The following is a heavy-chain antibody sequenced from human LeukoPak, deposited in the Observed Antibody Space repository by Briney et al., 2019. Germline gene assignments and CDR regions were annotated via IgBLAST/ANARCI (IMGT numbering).Heavy chain of an antibody. V-gene: IGHV1-18*01. CDR3: ASGSLDYYDSSGYYMPLTFDY. J-gene: IGHJ4*02. D-gene: IGHD3-22*01. CDR1: GYTFTSYG. CDR2: ISAYNGNT. Sequence: GASVTVSCKASGYTFTSYGISWVRQAPGQGLEWMGWISAYNGNTNYAQKLQGRVTMTTDTSTSTAYMELRSLRSDDTAVYYCASGSLDYYDSSGYYMPLTFDYWGQGTLVTVSS.